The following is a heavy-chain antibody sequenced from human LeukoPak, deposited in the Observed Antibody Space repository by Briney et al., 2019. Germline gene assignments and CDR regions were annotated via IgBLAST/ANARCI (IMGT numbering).Heavy chain of an antibody. V-gene: IGHV3-21*01. Sequence: GGSLRLSCAASGFTFSSYTMNWVRQAPGKGLEWVSSISSSSSYIYYADSVKGRFTISRDNAKNSLYLQMNSLRAEDTAVYYCARDKAGAAYDYWGQGALVTVSS. CDR1: GFTFSSYT. CDR3: ARDKAGAAYDY. CDR2: ISSSSSYI. J-gene: IGHJ4*02. D-gene: IGHD6-19*01.